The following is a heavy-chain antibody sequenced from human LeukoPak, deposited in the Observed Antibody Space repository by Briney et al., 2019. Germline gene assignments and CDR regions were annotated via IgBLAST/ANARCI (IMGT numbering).Heavy chain of an antibody. Sequence: PGRSLRLSCAASGFTFSSYGMHWVRQAPGKRLEWVAVIWYDGSNKYYADSVKGRFTISRDNSKNTLYLQMNSLRAEDTAVYYCAKDPDYSSSWYYYFDYWGQGTLVTVSS. CDR1: GFTFSSYG. J-gene: IGHJ4*02. V-gene: IGHV3-33*06. CDR3: AKDPDYSSSWYYYFDY. D-gene: IGHD6-13*01. CDR2: IWYDGSNK.